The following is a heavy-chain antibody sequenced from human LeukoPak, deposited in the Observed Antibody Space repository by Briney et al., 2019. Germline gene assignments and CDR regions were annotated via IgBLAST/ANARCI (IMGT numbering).Heavy chain of an antibody. D-gene: IGHD2-15*01. CDR3: ARGVPRDCSGGSCYSGYDY. V-gene: IGHV4-34*01. J-gene: IGHJ4*02. CDR2: INHSGST. Sequence: SETLSLTYAVYGGSFSGYYWSWIRQPPGKGLEWIGEINHSGSTNYNPSLKSRVTISVDTSKNQFSLKLSSVTAADTAVYYCARGVPRDCSGGSCYSGYDYWGQGTLVTVSS. CDR1: GGSFSGYY.